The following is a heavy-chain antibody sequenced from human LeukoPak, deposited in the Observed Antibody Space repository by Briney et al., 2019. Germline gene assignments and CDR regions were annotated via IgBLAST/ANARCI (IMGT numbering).Heavy chain of an antibody. V-gene: IGHV4-30-2*01. D-gene: IGHD3-10*01. CDR3: ARVGLGSGGPFTNNWFDP. J-gene: IGHJ5*02. Sequence: SQTLSLTCAVSGGSISSYGYSWSWIRRPPGKALEWIGYIYHSGSTYYNPSLQSRVTISVDRSRNQFSLNLTSVTAADTAVYYCARVGLGSGGPFTNNWFDPWGQGTLVTVSS. CDR2: IYHSGST. CDR1: GGSISSYGYS.